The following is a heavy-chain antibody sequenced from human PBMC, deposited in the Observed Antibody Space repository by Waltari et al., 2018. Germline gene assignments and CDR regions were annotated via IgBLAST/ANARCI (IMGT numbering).Heavy chain of an antibody. Sequence: EVQLVESGGGLVQPGGSLRLSCAASGFTFSSYEMNWVRQAPGKGLEWVSYISSSGSTIYYADSVKGRFTSSRDNAKNSLYLQMNSLRAEDTAVYYCARVPASTGYYGMDVWGQGTTVTVSS. CDR2: ISSSGSTI. D-gene: IGHD2-2*01. V-gene: IGHV3-48*03. CDR3: ARVPASTGYYGMDV. J-gene: IGHJ6*02. CDR1: GFTFSSYE.